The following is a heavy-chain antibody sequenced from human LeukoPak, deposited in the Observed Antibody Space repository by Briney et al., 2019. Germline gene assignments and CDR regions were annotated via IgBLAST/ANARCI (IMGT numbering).Heavy chain of an antibody. D-gene: IGHD1-7*01. CDR1: GYTFTSYG. CDR3: VRVRGSDIWNYDRPYYFDY. V-gene: IGHV1-18*01. CDR2: ISAYNGNT. J-gene: IGHJ4*02. Sequence: GASVKVSYKASGYTFTSYGISWVRQAPGQGLEWMGWISAYNGNTNYAQKLQGRVTMTTDTSTSTAYMELRSLRSDDTAVYYCVRVRGSDIWNYDRPYYFDYWGQGTLVTVSS.